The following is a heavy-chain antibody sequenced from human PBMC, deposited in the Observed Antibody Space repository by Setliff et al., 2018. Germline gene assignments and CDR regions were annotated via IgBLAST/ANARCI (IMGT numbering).Heavy chain of an antibody. CDR2: INHSGST. CDR3: ARHPASGSYYGGSIFYFDD. J-gene: IGHJ4*02. Sequence: PSETLSLTCAVYGESFSGHYWSWIRQPPGKGLEWIGEINHSGSTNYNPSLKSRVTISVDTSKNQFSLKLSSVAAADTAVYYCARHPASGSYYGGSIFYFDDWGPGILVTVSS. D-gene: IGHD1-26*01. V-gene: IGHV4-34*01. CDR1: GESFSGHY.